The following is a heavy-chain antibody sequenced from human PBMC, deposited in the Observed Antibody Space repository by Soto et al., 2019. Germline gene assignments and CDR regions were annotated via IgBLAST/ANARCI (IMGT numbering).Heavy chain of an antibody. J-gene: IGHJ4*02. D-gene: IGHD6-19*01. V-gene: IGHV1-18*01. CDR2: ISVYNGNT. CDR1: GYRFTSYG. Sequence: QVQLVQSGVEVKKPGASVKVSCKASGYRFTSYGISWVRQAPGQGLEWMGWISVYNGNTNYTQKFQDRVTMTTDTSTSTAYMGLRSLRSDDTAVYYCGRDPSLYSSGWYVDFWGQGTLVTVSS. CDR3: GRDPSLYSSGWYVDF.